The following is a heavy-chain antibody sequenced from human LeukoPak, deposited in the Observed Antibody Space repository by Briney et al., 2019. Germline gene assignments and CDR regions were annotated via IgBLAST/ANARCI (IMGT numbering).Heavy chain of an antibody. D-gene: IGHD6-13*01. V-gene: IGHV4-59*01. CDR3: ARDGPPSSSSGGYYYYGMDV. J-gene: IGHJ6*02. Sequence: ETLSLTCTVSGGSISSYYWSWIRQPPGKGLEWIGYIYYSGSTNYNPSLKSRVTISVDTSKNQFSLKLSSVTAADTAVYYCARDGPPSSSSGGYYYYGMDVWGQGTTVTVSS. CDR1: GGSISSYY. CDR2: IYYSGST.